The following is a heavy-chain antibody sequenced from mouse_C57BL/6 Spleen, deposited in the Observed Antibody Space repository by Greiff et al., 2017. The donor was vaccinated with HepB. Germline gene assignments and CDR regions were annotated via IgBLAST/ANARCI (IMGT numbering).Heavy chain of an antibody. J-gene: IGHJ3*01. CDR1: GYTFTSYW. D-gene: IGHD4-1*01. V-gene: IGHV1-53*01. CDR2: INPSNGGT. Sequence: VQLQQSGTELVKPGASVKLSCKASGYTFTSYWMHWVKQRPGQGLEWIGNINPSNGGTNYNEKFKSKATLTVDKSSSTAYMQLSSLTSEDSAVYYCAREGANWGGWFAYWGQGTLVTVSA. CDR3: AREGANWGGWFAY.